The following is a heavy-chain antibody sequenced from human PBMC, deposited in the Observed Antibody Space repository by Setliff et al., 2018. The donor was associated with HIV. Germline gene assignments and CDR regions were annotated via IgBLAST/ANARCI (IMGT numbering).Heavy chain of an antibody. CDR2: MGDDGSDK. D-gene: IGHD3-10*01. CDR1: GFSLKRYG. Sequence: LSCTASGFSLKRYGIHWVRQAPGKGLEWVAVMGDDGSDKYYADSVKGRFTIFRDNSKNTLYLQMNSLRAEDTAVYYCARDRVESFWDGELKYMDVWGKGTTVTVSS. J-gene: IGHJ6*03. CDR3: ARDRVESFWDGELKYMDV. V-gene: IGHV3-33*01.